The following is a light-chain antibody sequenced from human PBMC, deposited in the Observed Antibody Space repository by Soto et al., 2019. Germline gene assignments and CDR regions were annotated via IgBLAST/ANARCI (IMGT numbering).Light chain of an antibody. CDR3: QQYGSFPRT. V-gene: IGKV3-20*01. J-gene: IGKJ1*01. Sequence: IVLTQSPGTLSLSPGERATLSCRASQSVSSIYLAWYQQKPGQAPRLLIYGASSRATGIPDRFSGSGSGTDFTLTISRLEPEDFAVYYCQQYGSFPRTFGQGTKVDIK. CDR2: GAS. CDR1: QSVSSIY.